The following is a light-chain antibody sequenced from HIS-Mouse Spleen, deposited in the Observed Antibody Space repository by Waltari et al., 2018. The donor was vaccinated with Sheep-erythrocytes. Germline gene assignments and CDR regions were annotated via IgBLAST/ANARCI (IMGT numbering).Light chain of an antibody. V-gene: IGLV3-1*01. Sequence: SYELTQPPSVSVSPGQTASITCSGANLGDKYPCWYHQTPGQSPVLVIYQDSKRPSGIPERFSGSNSGNTATLTISGTQAMDEADYYCQAWDSSTVVFGGGTKLTVL. J-gene: IGLJ2*01. CDR3: QAWDSSTVV. CDR1: NLGDKY. CDR2: QDS.